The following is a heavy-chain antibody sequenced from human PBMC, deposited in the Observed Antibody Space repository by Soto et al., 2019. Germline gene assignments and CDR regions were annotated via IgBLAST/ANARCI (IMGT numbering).Heavy chain of an antibody. J-gene: IGHJ4*02. CDR3: ARGPLWFGELLRVYFDY. CDR2: IYYSGST. Sequence: SETLSLTCTVSGGSISSGGYYWSWIRQHPGKGLEWIGYIYYSGSTYYNPSLKSRVTISVDTSKNQFSLKLSSVTAADTAVYYCARGPLWFGELLRVYFDYWGQGTLVTVSS. V-gene: IGHV4-31*03. CDR1: GGSISSGGYY. D-gene: IGHD3-10*01.